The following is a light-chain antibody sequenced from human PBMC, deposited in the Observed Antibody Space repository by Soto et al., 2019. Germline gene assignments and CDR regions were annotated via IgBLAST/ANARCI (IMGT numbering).Light chain of an antibody. CDR1: QDINSY. CDR2: DAS. Sequence: DIQMTQSPSSLSASVGDRVTITCQASQDINSYLNWYQHKQGKAHKLLIYDASILEAGVPSRFSGSISGTNFTFSILTVQPEDFATYNCQHCDYLPLFRPGTTGDFK. J-gene: IGKJ3*01. V-gene: IGKV1-33*01. CDR3: QHCDYLPL.